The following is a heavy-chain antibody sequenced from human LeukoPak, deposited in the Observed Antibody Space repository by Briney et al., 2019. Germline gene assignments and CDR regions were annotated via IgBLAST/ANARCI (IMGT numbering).Heavy chain of an antibody. Sequence: GGSLRLSRSGSGFTFNVDGMNWVRQAPGKGLEWVSSISPDSTFIPQADSVKGRFTISRDNSKNSLYLQMESLRVEDTAVYYCANFQTVGVKPFEHWGQGTLVTVSS. CDR3: ANFQTVGVKPFEH. CDR1: GFTFNVDG. J-gene: IGHJ5*02. V-gene: IGHV3-21*01. D-gene: IGHD1-26*01. CDR2: ISPDSTFI.